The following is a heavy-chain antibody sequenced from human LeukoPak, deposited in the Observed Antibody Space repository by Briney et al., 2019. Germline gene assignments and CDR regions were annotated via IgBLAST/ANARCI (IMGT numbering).Heavy chain of an antibody. J-gene: IGHJ4*02. D-gene: IGHD5-12*01. CDR1: GFTFNRYS. Sequence: PGGSLRLSCAASGFTFNRYSMNWVRQAPGKGLEWVSSISSSSRYIYYADSVKGRFTISRDDTESSLYVQMNSLRDEDTAVYYCARFGYSGWNLENWGQGTLVTVSS. CDR3: ARFGYSGWNLEN. V-gene: IGHV3-21*06. CDR2: ISSSSRYI.